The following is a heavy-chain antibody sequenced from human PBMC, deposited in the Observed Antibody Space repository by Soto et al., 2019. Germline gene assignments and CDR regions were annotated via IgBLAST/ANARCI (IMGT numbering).Heavy chain of an antibody. Sequence: SVKVSCKASGGTFSSYAISWLRQAPGQGLEWMGGIIPIFGTANYAQKFQGRVTITADESTSTAYMELSSLRSEDTAVYYCARDQYPSVSDSSGYYSYYYYGMDVWGQGTTVTVSS. V-gene: IGHV1-69*13. CDR3: ARDQYPSVSDSSGYYSYYYYGMDV. CDR2: IIPIFGTA. J-gene: IGHJ6*02. D-gene: IGHD3-22*01. CDR1: GGTFSSYA.